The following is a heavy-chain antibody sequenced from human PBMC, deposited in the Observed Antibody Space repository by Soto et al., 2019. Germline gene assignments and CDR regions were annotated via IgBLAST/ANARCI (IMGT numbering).Heavy chain of an antibody. CDR3: ARGYDQWLRLRTYGMDV. D-gene: IGHD5-12*01. Sequence: SETLSLTCAVYGGSFSGYYWSWIRQPPGKGLEWIGEINHSGSTNYNPSLKSRVTISVDTSKNQFSLKLSSVTAADTAVYYCARGYDQWLRLRTYGMDVWGQGTTVT. CDR1: GGSFSGYY. J-gene: IGHJ6*02. CDR2: INHSGST. V-gene: IGHV4-34*01.